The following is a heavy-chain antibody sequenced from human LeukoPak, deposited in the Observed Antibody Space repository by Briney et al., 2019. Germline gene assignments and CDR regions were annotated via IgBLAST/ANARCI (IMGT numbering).Heavy chain of an antibody. CDR1: GFTFSSYA. J-gene: IGHJ5*02. Sequence: PGGSLRLSCAASGFTFSSYAMSWVRQAPGKGLEWVSAISGSGGSTYYADSVKGRFTISRDNSKNTLYLQMNSLRAEDTAVYFCARGYGVGRNDNWFDPWGQGTLVTVSS. CDR2: ISGSGGST. CDR3: ARGYGVGRNDNWFDP. D-gene: IGHD2-15*01. V-gene: IGHV3-23*01.